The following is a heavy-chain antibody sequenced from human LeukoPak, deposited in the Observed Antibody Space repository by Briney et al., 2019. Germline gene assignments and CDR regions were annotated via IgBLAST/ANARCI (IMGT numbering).Heavy chain of an antibody. CDR3: ASAPTYYYDSSGYDY. CDR1: GGSISSGDYY. CDR2: IYYSGST. Sequence: SETLSLTCTVSGGSISSGDYYWSWIRQPPGKGLEWIGYIYYSGSTYYNPSLKSRVTISVDRSKNQFSLKLCSVTAADTAVYYCASAPTYYYDSSGYDYWGQGTLVTVSS. V-gene: IGHV4-30-4*01. J-gene: IGHJ4*02. D-gene: IGHD3-22*01.